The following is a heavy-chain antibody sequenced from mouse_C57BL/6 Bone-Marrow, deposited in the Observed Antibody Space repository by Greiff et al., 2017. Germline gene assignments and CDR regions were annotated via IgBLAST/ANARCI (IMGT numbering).Heavy chain of an antibody. CDR3: ATYYYGSSYYLDY. D-gene: IGHD1-1*01. J-gene: IGHJ2*01. CDR2: ISSGSSTI. Sequence: EVKLMESGGGLVKPGGSLKLSCAASGFTFSDYGMHWVRQAPEKGLEWVAYISSGSSTIYYADTVKGRFTISRDNAKNTLFLQMTSLRSEDTAMYYCATYYYGSSYYLDYWGQGTTLTVSS. CDR1: GFTFSDYG. V-gene: IGHV5-17*01.